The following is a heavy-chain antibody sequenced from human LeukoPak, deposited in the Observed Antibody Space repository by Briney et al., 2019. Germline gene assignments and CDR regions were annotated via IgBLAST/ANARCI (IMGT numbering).Heavy chain of an antibody. CDR1: GGSISRGSYY. D-gene: IGHD6-19*01. J-gene: IGHJ6*03. V-gene: IGHV4-61*02. CDR3: AREGSGIAVAGSLYYYYYMDV. Sequence: SETLSLTCAVSGGSISRGSYYWSWIRQPAGKGLEWIGRIYTSGSTNYNPSLKSRVTISVDTSKNQFSLKLSSVTAADTAVYYCAREGSGIAVAGSLYYYYYMDVWGKGTTVTVSS. CDR2: IYTSGST.